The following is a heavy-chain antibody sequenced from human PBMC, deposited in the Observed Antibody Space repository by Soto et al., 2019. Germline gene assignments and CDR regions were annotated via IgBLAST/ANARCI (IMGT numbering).Heavy chain of an antibody. V-gene: IGHV3-30*04. Sequence: QVQLVESGGGVVRPGTSLRLSCAASGSSFSGYAMHWVRQAPGKGLEWVAVISYDGSYNSYADSVKGRFTISRDNSKNTLYLQMNSLRDEETAVYYCARAVVTAIREGIDYWGQGTLVTVSS. J-gene: IGHJ4*02. D-gene: IGHD2-21*02. CDR2: ISYDGSYN. CDR3: ARAVVTAIREGIDY. CDR1: GSSFSGYA.